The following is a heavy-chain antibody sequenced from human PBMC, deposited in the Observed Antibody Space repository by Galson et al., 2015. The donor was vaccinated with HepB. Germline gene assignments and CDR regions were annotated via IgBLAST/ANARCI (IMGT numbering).Heavy chain of an antibody. D-gene: IGHD3-16*01. CDR3: ARGGSAFDY. J-gene: IGHJ4*02. CDR1: GFTVSNNH. V-gene: IGHV3-66*01. CDR2: IYSGGST. Sequence: SLRLSCAASGFTVSNNHMTWVRQAPGKGLEWVSAIYSGGSTYYADSVKGRFTVSRDNSKNTLFLQMNSLRAEDTAVYYCARGGSAFDYWGQGTLVTVSS.